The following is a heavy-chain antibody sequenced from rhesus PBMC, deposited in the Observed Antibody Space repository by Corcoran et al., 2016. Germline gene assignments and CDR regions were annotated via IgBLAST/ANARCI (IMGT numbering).Heavy chain of an antibody. V-gene: IGHV4-169*02. CDR1: GGSISSSY. CDR3: ARDPHDYGSSPVYGLDS. Sequence: QLQLQESGPGLVKPSETLSVTCAVSGGSISSSYWSWIRQAPGQGLAWIGYIYGSGSSTNYNPSLKSRVTLSVDTSKNQLSLKLSSVTAADTAVYYCARDPHDYGSSPVYGLDSWGQGVVVTVSS. CDR2: IYGSGSST. D-gene: IGHD4-29*01. J-gene: IGHJ6*01.